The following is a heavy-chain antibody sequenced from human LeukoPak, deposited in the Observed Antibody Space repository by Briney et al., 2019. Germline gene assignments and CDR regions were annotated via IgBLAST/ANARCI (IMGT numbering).Heavy chain of an antibody. V-gene: IGHV5-51*01. CDR2: FYPGDSDT. CDR3: ARRGGVERYYYYYMDV. J-gene: IGHJ6*03. CDR1: GYSFTSYW. Sequence: GESLKISCKGSGYSFTSYWIGWVRQMPGKGLEWMGIFYPGDSDTKYSPSFQGQVTISVDKSISTAYLQWSSLKASDTAMYYCARRGGVERYYYYYMDVWGKGATVTVSS. D-gene: IGHD2-8*02.